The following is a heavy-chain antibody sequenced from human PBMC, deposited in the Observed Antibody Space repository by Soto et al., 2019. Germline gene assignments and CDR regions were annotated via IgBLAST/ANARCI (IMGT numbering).Heavy chain of an antibody. CDR1: GFTFSSYS. Sequence: GGSLRLPCAASGFTFSSYSMNWVRQAPGKGLEWVSSISSSSSYIYYADSVKVRFTISRDNAKNSLYLQMNSLRAEDTAVYYCARGLGGDSDYWGQGTLVTVSS. CDR2: ISSSSSYI. V-gene: IGHV3-21*01. J-gene: IGHJ4*02. D-gene: IGHD4-17*01. CDR3: ARGLGGDSDY.